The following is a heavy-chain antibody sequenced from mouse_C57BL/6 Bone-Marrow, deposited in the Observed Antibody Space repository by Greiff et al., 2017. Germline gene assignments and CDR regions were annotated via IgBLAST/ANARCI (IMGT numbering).Heavy chain of an antibody. Sequence: VQLQQSGPVLVKPGASVKMSCKASGYTFTDYYMNWVKQSHGKSLEWIGVINPYNSGTSYNQKFKGKATLTVDKSSSTAYMELNSLTSEDSAVYYCARETAAWFAYWGQGTLVTVSA. CDR3: ARETAAWFAY. CDR1: GYTFTDYY. J-gene: IGHJ3*01. CDR2: INPYNSGT. V-gene: IGHV1-19*01.